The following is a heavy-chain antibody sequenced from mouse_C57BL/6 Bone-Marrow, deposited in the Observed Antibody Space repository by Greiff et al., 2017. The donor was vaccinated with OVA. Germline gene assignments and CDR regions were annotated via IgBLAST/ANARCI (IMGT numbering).Heavy chain of an antibody. V-gene: IGHV1-81*01. D-gene: IGHD4-1*01. CDR2: ISPRSGNT. J-gene: IGHJ4*01. Sequence: VQLQQSGAELARPGASVKLSCKASGYTFTSYGISWVKQRTGQGLEWIGEISPRSGNTYYNEKFKGKATLTADKSSSTAYMELRSLTSEDSAAYFCARLLTGHYYAMDYWGQGTSVTVSS. CDR3: ARLLTGHYYAMDY. CDR1: GYTFTSYG.